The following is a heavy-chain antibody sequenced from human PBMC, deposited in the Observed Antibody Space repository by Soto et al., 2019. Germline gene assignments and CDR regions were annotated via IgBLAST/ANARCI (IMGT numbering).Heavy chain of an antibody. V-gene: IGHV1-18*01. CDR2: ISAYNGNT. D-gene: IGHD3-22*01. Sequence: ASVKVSCKASGYTFTSYGISWVRQAPGQGLEWMGWISAYNGNTNYAQKLQGRVTMTTDTSTSTAYMELRSLRSDDTAVDYCGRDRETDYYDSSGYYSWGQGTLVTV. J-gene: IGHJ5*02. CDR1: GYTFTSYG. CDR3: GRDRETDYYDSSGYYS.